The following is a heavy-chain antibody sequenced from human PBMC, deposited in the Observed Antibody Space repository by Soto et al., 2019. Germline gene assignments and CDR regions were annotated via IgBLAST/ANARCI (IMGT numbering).Heavy chain of an antibody. CDR2: IYYSGST. D-gene: IGHD2-15*01. J-gene: IGHJ6*02. CDR3: ARGLPLDYYYGMDV. Sequence: PSETLSLTCTVSGGSLDRSNYYWDWIRQPPGKGLEWIGSIYYSGSTYYNPSLKSRVTISVDTSKNQFSLKLSSVTAADTAVYYCARGLPLDYYYGMDVWGQGTTVPVSS. CDR1: GGSLDRSNYY. V-gene: IGHV4-39*07.